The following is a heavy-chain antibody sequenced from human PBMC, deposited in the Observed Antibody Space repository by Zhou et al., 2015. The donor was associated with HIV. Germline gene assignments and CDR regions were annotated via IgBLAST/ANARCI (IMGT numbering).Heavy chain of an antibody. CDR2: IIPIFGTA. Sequence: QVQLVQSGAEVKKPGSSVKVSCKASGGTFSSYAISWVRQAPGQGLEWMGGIIPIFGTANYAQKFQGRVTITADESTSTAYMELSSLRSEDTAVYYCARGGTVRNSSGWYMYFQHVGPGPPWSTVSS. J-gene: IGHJ1*01. D-gene: IGHD6-19*01. CDR3: ARGGTVRNSSGWYMYFQH. CDR1: GGTFSSYA. V-gene: IGHV1-69*01.